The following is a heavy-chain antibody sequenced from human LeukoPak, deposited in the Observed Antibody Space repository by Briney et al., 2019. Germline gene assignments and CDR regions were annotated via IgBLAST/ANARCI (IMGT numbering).Heavy chain of an antibody. Sequence: SETLSLTCTVSGGSISSSSYYWGWIRQPPGKGLEWIGSIYYSGSTYYNPSLKSRVTISVDTSKNQFSLKLSSVTAADTAVYYCARVSRGVYYYYYMDVWGKGTTVTVSS. D-gene: IGHD3-10*01. V-gene: IGHV4-39*07. CDR1: GGSISSSSYY. J-gene: IGHJ6*03. CDR3: ARVSRGVYYYYYMDV. CDR2: IYYSGST.